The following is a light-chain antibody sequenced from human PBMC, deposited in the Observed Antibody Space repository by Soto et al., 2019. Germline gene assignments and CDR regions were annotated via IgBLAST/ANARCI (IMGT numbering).Light chain of an antibody. CDR2: DAS. CDR3: QQYNTYST. CDR1: QNINNW. J-gene: IGKJ5*01. Sequence: DIQMTQSPSTLSASIGDRVTITCRASQNINNWIAWYQQKPGKAPKFLIYDASTLESGVPSRFSGSGSGSEFNFTITGLQPDDFATYFCQQYNTYSTFGQGTRLEIK. V-gene: IGKV1-5*01.